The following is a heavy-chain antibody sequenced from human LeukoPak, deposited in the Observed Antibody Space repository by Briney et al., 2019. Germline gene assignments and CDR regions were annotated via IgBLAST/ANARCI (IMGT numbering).Heavy chain of an antibody. D-gene: IGHD3-22*01. Sequence: SETLPLTCTVYGGSICSYHWGSIPRPPGRGLEWVGHFYYSGSTNHNPSIKGRLTISVDTSKNQFSLKLSSETAADTAVYYCARTTYYYDSSGSGDFDYWGQETLVTVSS. CDR2: FYYSGST. CDR3: ARTTYYYDSSGSGDFDY. CDR1: GGSICSYH. J-gene: IGHJ4*02. V-gene: IGHV4-59*01.